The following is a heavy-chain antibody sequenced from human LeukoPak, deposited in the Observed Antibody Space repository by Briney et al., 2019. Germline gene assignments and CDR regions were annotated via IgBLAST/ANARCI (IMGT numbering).Heavy chain of an antibody. Sequence: GASVNVSCKAFGYTFGTSSISWVRQAPGQRPERMGWINPNNGNTQYARGVQGRVTMSTDTSRSTAYMELRSLRSDDTAVYYCTRVRNSNNWWGAFDIWGRGTTVTVSS. D-gene: IGHD2/OR15-2a*01. J-gene: IGHJ3*02. V-gene: IGHV1-18*01. CDR1: GYTFGTSS. CDR3: TRVRNSNNWWGAFDI. CDR2: INPNNGNT.